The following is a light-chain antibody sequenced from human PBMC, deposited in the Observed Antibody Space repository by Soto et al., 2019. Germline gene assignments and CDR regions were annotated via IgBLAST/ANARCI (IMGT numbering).Light chain of an antibody. CDR3: QHYANWPLT. J-gene: IGKJ4*01. Sequence: DIVMTQSPDSLAVSLGERTTINCKSSQSLFYSSNNKNFLAWYQQKAGQPPKLLIYWASTRESGVPDRFSGSGSGAEFNLTITSLQAEDAGVYYCQHYANWPLTFGGGTRVESK. CDR1: QSLFYSSNNKNF. V-gene: IGKV4-1*01. CDR2: WAS.